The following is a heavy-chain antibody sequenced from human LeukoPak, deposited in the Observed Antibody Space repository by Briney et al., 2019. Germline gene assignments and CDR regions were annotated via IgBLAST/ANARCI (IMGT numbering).Heavy chain of an antibody. J-gene: IGHJ4*02. CDR1: GGSISSDGYY. V-gene: IGHV4-31*03. D-gene: IGHD5-12*01. Sequence: SETLSLTCTVSGGSISSDGYYWSWIRQHPGKGLEWIGYIYYSGSTYYNPSLKSRVTISVDTSKNQFSLKLSSVTAADTAVYYCARGSGYESFDYWGQGTLVTVSS. CDR2: IYYSGST. CDR3: ARGSGYESFDY.